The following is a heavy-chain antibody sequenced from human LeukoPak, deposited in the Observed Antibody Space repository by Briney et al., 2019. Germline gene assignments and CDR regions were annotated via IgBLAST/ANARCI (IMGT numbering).Heavy chain of an antibody. Sequence: SETLSLTCTVSGGSISSYYWSWTRQPPGKGLEWIGEINHSGSTNYNPSLKSRVTISVDTSKNQFSLKLSSVTAADTAVYYCARILGYCSGGSCYRSDDAFDIWGQGTMVTVSS. CDR3: ARILGYCSGGSCYRSDDAFDI. CDR1: GGSISSYY. V-gene: IGHV4-34*01. J-gene: IGHJ3*02. D-gene: IGHD2-15*01. CDR2: INHSGST.